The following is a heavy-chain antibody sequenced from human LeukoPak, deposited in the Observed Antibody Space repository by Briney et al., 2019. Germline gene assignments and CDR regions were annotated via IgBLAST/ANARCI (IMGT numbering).Heavy chain of an antibody. J-gene: IGHJ6*02. CDR2: IYYSGST. Sequence: PSETLSLTCTVSGGSISSSSYYWGWIRQPPGKGLEWIGSIYYSGSTYYNPSLKSRVTISVDTSKNQFSLKLSSVTAADTAVYYCARGRGYSYGLYNYYGMDVWGQGTTVTVSS. D-gene: IGHD5-18*01. CDR1: GGSISSSSYY. CDR3: ARGRGYSYGLYNYYGMDV. V-gene: IGHV4-39*07.